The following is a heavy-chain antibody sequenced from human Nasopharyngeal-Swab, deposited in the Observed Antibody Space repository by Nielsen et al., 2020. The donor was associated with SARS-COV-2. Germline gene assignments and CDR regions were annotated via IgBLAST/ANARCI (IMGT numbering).Heavy chain of an antibody. CDR3: ARARGTGYCSRTSCLYYMDV. CDR2: INHSGST. D-gene: IGHD2-2*01. Sequence: SETLSLTCAVYGGSFSGYYWSWIRQPPGKGLEWIGEINHSGSTNYNPSLKSRVTISVDTAKNQFSLKLSSVTAADKAVYYCARARGTGYCSRTSCLYYMDVWGKGTTVTVSS. CDR1: GGSFSGYY. V-gene: IGHV4-34*01. J-gene: IGHJ6*03.